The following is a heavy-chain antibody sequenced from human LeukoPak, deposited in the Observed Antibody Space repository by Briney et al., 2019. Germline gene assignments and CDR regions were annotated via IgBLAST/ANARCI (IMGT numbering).Heavy chain of an antibody. J-gene: IGHJ4*02. V-gene: IGHV1-69*04. Sequence: SVKVSCKASGGTFSSYAISWVRQAPGQGLEWMGRIIPILGIANYAQKFQGRVTITADKSTSTAYMELSSLRSEDTAVHYCARTYGSGSYYPADYWGQGTLVTVSS. CDR2: IIPILGIA. D-gene: IGHD3-10*01. CDR1: GGTFSSYA. CDR3: ARTYGSGSYYPADY.